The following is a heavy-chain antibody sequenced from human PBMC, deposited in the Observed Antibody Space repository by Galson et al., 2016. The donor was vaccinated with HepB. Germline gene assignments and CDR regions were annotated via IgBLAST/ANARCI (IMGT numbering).Heavy chain of an antibody. CDR1: GGSISSGGYY. V-gene: IGHV4-31*03. D-gene: IGHD3-22*01. J-gene: IGHJ4*02. Sequence: TLSLTCTVSGGSISSGGYYWSWIRQHPGKGLEWIGNIYYSGYTYYNPSLKSRVTILVDTSKNQFSLKLSSVTAADTAVYYCARGTPSYFYDSSGNLDYWGQGTLVTVSS. CDR3: ARGTPSYFYDSSGNLDY. CDR2: IYYSGYT.